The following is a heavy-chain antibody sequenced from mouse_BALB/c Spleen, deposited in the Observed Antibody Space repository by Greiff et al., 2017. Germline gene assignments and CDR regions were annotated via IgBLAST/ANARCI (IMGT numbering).Heavy chain of an antibody. J-gene: IGHJ4*01. V-gene: IGHV1S22*01. Sequence: LQQPGSELVRPGASVTLSCKASGYTFTSYWMHWVKQRPGQGLEWIGNIYPGSGSTNYDEKFKSKATLTVDTSSSTAYMQLSSLTSEDSAVYYCTRSEYWGQGTSVTVSS. CDR3: TRSEY. CDR1: GYTFTSYW. CDR2: IYPGSGST.